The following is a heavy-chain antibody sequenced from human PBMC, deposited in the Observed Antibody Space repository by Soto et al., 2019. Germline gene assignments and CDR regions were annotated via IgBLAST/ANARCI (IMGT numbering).Heavy chain of an antibody. V-gene: IGHV3-23*01. D-gene: IGHD3-16*02. CDR3: AKKQFGGVIGLPYYFDY. CDR2: ISGSGGST. CDR1: GFTFSSYA. Sequence: EVQLLESGGGLVQPGGSLRLSCAASGFTFSSYAMSWVRQAPGKGLEWVSAISGSGGSTYYADSVKGRFTISRDNSKNTLYLQMNSLRAEDTAVYYCAKKQFGGVIGLPYYFDYWGQGTLVTVSS. J-gene: IGHJ4*02.